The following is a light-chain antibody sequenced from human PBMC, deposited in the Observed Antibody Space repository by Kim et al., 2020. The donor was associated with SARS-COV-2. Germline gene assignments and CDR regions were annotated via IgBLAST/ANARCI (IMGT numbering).Light chain of an antibody. J-gene: IGLJ3*02. CDR3: LVTYANVGV. V-gene: IGLV7-46*01. Sequence: PGGTVKLTCGSSTGAGIRVHYPYGVQQKTGQAPRSLFYDTTKKHSWTPARFSGAILGDKAALTLSGALPVDEADYYCLVTYANVGVFGGGTKLTVL. CDR2: DTT. CDR1: TGAGIRVHY.